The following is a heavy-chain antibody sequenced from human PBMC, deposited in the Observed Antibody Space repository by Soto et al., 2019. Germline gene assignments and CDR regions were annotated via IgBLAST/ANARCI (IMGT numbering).Heavy chain of an antibody. D-gene: IGHD3-10*01. J-gene: IGHJ4*02. Sequence: GGSLRLSCAASVFTFSSNSMTWVRQAPGKGLEWVAAISGSGGSTYYADSVKGRFTISRDNSKNTLYLQMNSLRAEDTAVYYCAKDPTFTMVRGAKIYWGQGTLVTVSS. V-gene: IGHV3-23*01. CDR1: VFTFSSNS. CDR3: AKDPTFTMVRGAKIY. CDR2: ISGSGGST.